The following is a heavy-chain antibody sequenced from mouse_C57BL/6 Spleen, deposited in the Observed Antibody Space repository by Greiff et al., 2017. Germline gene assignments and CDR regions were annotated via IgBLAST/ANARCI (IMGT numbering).Heavy chain of an antibody. CDR2: IDPSDGYT. V-gene: IGHV1-50*01. Sequence: VQLQQPGAELVKPGASVKLSCKASGYTFTSYWMQWVKQRPGQGLEWIGEIDPSDGYTNYNQKFKGKATLTVDTSSSTAYMQLSSLTSEDSAVYYCARGIYDGYPYYFDVWGKGTTLTVSS. CDR1: GYTFTSYW. D-gene: IGHD2-3*01. J-gene: IGHJ2*01. CDR3: ARGIYDGYPYYFDV.